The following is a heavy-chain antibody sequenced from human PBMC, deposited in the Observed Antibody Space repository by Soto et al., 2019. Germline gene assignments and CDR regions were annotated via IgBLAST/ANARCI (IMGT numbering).Heavy chain of an antibody. CDR3: AKDLIGGYYSSPDP. CDR1: GFTFSSYA. Sequence: QPGGSLRLSCAASGFTFSSYAMSWVRQAPGKGLEWVSAISGSGGSTYDADSVKGRFTISRDNSKNTLYLQMNSLRAEDTAVYYCAKDLIGGYYSSPDPWGQGTLVTVSS. J-gene: IGHJ5*02. V-gene: IGHV3-23*01. CDR2: ISGSGGST. D-gene: IGHD6-13*01.